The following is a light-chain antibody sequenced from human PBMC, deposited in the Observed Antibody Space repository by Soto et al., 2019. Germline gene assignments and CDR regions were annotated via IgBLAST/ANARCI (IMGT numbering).Light chain of an antibody. CDR1: QDLTSA. Sequence: AIQLTQSPSSLSASVGDRVTITCRASQDLTSALARYQQKPGKAPKLLIYDASSLESGVPSRFSGSGSGTDFTLTISTLQPEDFATYDCQQFLSYPLTCGGGTKVEIK. J-gene: IGKJ4*01. CDR3: QQFLSYPLT. CDR2: DAS. V-gene: IGKV1-13*02.